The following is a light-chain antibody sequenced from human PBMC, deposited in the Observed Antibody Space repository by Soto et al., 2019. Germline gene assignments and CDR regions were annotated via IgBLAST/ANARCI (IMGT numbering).Light chain of an antibody. CDR3: AAWDDSLNGRV. J-gene: IGLJ2*01. CDR2: FNN. V-gene: IGLV1-44*01. Sequence: QSVLTQPPSASGTPGQSVTISCFGSSSNIGSNTVSWYQQLPGTAPKVLIYFNNQRPSGVPDRFSGSKSGTSASLAISGLQSEDEADCFCAAWDDSLNGRVFGGGTKLTVL. CDR1: SSNIGSNT.